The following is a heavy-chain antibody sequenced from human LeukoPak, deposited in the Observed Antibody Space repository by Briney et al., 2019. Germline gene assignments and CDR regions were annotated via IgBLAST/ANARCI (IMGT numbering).Heavy chain of an antibody. J-gene: IGHJ4*02. CDR3: ARRHCSSTSCYVTRIAAAYIPFDY. CDR2: IYYSGST. V-gene: IGHV4-39*01. CDR1: GGSISSSSYY. Sequence: KPSETLSLTCAVSGGSISSSSYYWGWIRQPPGKGLEWIGSIYYSGSTYYNPSLKSRVTISVDTSKNQFSLKLSSVTAADTAVCYCARRHCSSTSCYVTRIAAAYIPFDYWGQGTLVTVSS. D-gene: IGHD2-2*01.